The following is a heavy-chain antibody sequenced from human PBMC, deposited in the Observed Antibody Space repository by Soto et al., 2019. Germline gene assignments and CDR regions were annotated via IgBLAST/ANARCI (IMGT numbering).Heavy chain of an antibody. CDR3: ARVEASYNSLRRLVDY. CDR1: GFTFSTYW. V-gene: IGHV3-7*05. D-gene: IGHD3-22*01. J-gene: IGHJ4*02. Sequence: GGSLRLSCAASGFTFSTYWLSWVRQAPGKGLEWVANMKQDGSEKNYVDSVKGRFTISRDNAKNFLYLQMNSLRAEDTAIYYCARVEASYNSLRRLVDYWGQRTQVPGSS. CDR2: MKQDGSEK.